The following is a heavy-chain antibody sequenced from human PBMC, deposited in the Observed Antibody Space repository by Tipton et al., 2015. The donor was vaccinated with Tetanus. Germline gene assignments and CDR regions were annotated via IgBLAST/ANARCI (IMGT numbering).Heavy chain of an antibody. V-gene: IGHV3-30*03. CDR3: ARGARPTAVTPETY. J-gene: IGHJ4*02. Sequence: SLRLSCAASGFTFSSYAMHWVRQAPGKGLDWVAIISYDGSNKYYADSVKGRFTISRDNSKSTLYLQMNSLRAEDTATYYCARGARPTAVTPETYWGQGTLVTVSS. CDR1: GFTFSSYA. D-gene: IGHD4-23*01. CDR2: ISYDGSNK.